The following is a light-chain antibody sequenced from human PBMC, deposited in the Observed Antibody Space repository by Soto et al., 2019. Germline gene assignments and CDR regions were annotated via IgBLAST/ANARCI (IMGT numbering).Light chain of an antibody. J-gene: IGKJ1*01. CDR2: GAS. V-gene: IGKV3-15*01. CDR1: QSVSSN. CDR3: QQYNNWPPGT. Sequence: EIVMTQSPATLSVSPGERATLSCRASQSVSSNLAWYRQKPGQAPRLLIYGASTRATGIPARFSGSGSGTEFTLTISSLQSGDFAVYYCQQYNNWPPGTFGQGTKVEIK.